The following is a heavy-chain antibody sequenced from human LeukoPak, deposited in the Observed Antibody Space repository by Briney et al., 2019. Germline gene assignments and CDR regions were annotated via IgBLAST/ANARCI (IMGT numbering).Heavy chain of an antibody. Sequence: PGGSLRLSCVASGFTFSNYAMSWVRQAPGKGLDWVSVISGSAGKIRYAGSVKGRFTISRDNSGNTVYLQMNNLRAEDTAVYYWGGKINGKRFGLLQGGQGTLV. CDR3: GGKINGKRFGLLQ. V-gene: IGHV3-23*01. CDR1: GFTFSNYA. D-gene: IGHD5-18*01. J-gene: IGHJ4*02. CDR2: ISGSAGKI.